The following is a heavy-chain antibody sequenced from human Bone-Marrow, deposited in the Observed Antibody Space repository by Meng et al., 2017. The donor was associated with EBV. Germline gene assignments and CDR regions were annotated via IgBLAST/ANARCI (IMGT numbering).Heavy chain of an antibody. CDR1: ESTLRGFR. CDR2: INEDGTIT. D-gene: IGHD6-19*01. Sequence: GARGSFVHPGASLSLSRAPSESTLRGFRTDWVRPGPGKEPLWVLRINEDGTITNYADSVKGRFTISRDNAKNSLYLQMNSLRAEDTAVYYCARDGGYSSGWYGYWGQGTLVTVSS. J-gene: IGHJ4*02. CDR3: ARDGGYSSGWYGY. V-gene: IGHV3-74*01.